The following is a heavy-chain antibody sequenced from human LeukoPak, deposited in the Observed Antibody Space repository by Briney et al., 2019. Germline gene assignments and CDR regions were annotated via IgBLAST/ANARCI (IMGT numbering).Heavy chain of an antibody. D-gene: IGHD2-15*01. CDR3: ARVRYCSGGSCYSPYYYYYYYMDV. V-gene: IGHV4-39*07. CDR2: IYYSGST. J-gene: IGHJ6*03. Sequence: SETLSLTCTVSGGSISSSSYYWGWIRQPPGKGLEWIGSIYYSGSTNYNPSLKSRVTISVDTSKNQFSLKLSSVTAADTAVYYCARVRYCSGGSCYSPYYYYYYYMDVWGKGTTVTISS. CDR1: GGSISSSSYY.